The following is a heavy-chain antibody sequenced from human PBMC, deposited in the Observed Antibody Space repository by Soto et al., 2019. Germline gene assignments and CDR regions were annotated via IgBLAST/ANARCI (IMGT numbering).Heavy chain of an antibody. D-gene: IGHD1-20*01. V-gene: IGHV1-69*13. J-gene: IGHJ4*02. Sequence: WASVKVSCTASGGTFRNYAITWVRQAPGQGLEWMGGIIPLFATSNYAQKFLGRLTFTADESAGTAYMELSSLRSEDTAVYYCAAVIPRTPYNSPHYFDHWGQGTLVTVSS. CDR1: GGTFRNYA. CDR3: AAVIPRTPYNSPHYFDH. CDR2: IIPLFATS.